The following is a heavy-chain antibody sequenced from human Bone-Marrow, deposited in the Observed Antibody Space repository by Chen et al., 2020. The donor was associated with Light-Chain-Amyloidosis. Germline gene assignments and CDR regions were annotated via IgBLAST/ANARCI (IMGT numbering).Heavy chain of an antibody. J-gene: IGHJ4*02. Sequence: QLQLQESGPGLVKPSETLSLTCTVSGGSLSSSTYYWGWIRQPPGKGLEGIGTIYYSGSTYYNPSLKSRVTISVDTSKNQFSLNLSSVTAADTAVYYCAGHSGYHYFDNWGQGTPVTVSS. CDR2: IYYSGST. CDR1: GGSLSSSTYY. D-gene: IGHD5-12*01. CDR3: AGHSGYHYFDN. V-gene: IGHV4-39*01.